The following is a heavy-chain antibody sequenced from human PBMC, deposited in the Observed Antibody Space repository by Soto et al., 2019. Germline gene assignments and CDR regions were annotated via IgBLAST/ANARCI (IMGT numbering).Heavy chain of an antibody. V-gene: IGHV6-1*01. D-gene: IGHD2-21*02. CDR2: TYYRSKWYN. J-gene: IGHJ4*02. CDR3: ARDLNHGPATAIPRFDY. Sequence: SQTLSLTCAISGDSVSSNSAAWNWIRQSPSRGLEWLGRTYYRSKWYNDYAVSVKSRITINPDTSKNQFSLQLNSVTPEDTAVYYCARDLNHGPATAIPRFDYWGQGTLVTVSS. CDR1: GDSVSSNSAA.